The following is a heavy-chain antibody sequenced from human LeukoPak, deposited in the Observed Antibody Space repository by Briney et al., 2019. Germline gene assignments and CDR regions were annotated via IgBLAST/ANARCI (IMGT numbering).Heavy chain of an antibody. D-gene: IGHD5-12*01. CDR1: GYSFTSYW. J-gene: IGHJ4*02. CDR3: AKSLVATISSFDY. CDR2: IYPGDSDT. Sequence: GESLKTSCKGSGYSFTSYWIGWVRQMPGKGLEWIGIIYPGDSDTRYSPSFQGQVTISADKSISTAYLQWSSLKASDTAMYYCAKSLVATISSFDYWGQGTLVTVSS. V-gene: IGHV5-51*01.